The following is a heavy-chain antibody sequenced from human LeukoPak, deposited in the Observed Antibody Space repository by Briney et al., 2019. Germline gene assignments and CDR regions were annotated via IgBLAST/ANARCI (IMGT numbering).Heavy chain of an antibody. Sequence: PSETLSLTCTVSGGSISSYYWSWIRPPAGKGLEWIGRIYSSGSTNYNPSLNSRVTMSVDTSKHQFSLKLSSVTAADTAVYYCARHVRGPLALVVPAAKFDPWGQGTLVTVSS. D-gene: IGHD2-2*01. V-gene: IGHV4-4*07. J-gene: IGHJ5*02. CDR1: GGSISSYY. CDR3: ARHVRGPLALVVPAAKFDP. CDR2: IYSSGST.